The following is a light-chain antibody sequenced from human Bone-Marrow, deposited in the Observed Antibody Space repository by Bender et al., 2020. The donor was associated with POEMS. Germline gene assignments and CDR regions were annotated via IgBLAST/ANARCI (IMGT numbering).Light chain of an antibody. V-gene: IGLV3-1*01. CDR3: QAWDSSTAV. J-gene: IGLJ2*01. CDR1: KLGNKN. Sequence: SYELTQPPSVSVSPGHTATITCSGDKLGNKNVCWYQQRPGQSPVLVIYQDIRRPSGIPERFSGSNSGNTATLTISGTQAMDEADYYCQAWDSSTAVFGGGTKVTVL. CDR2: QDI.